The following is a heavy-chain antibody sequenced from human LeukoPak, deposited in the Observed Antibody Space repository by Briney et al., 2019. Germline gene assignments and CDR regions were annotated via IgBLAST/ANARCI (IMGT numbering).Heavy chain of an antibody. CDR1: GGTFSSYA. J-gene: IGHJ6*02. D-gene: IGHD2-21*02. V-gene: IGHV1-69*06. CDR3: ARGGVTRHDPYYYYGMDV. Sequence: GASVKVSCKASGGTFSSYAISWVRQAPGQGLEWMGGIIPIFGTANYAQKFQGRVTITADKSTYTTYMELSSLRSEDTAVYYCARGGVTRHDPYYYYGMDVWGQGTTVTVSS. CDR2: IIPIFGTA.